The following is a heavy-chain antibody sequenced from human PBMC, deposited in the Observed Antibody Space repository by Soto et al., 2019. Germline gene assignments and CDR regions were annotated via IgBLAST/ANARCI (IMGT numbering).Heavy chain of an antibody. CDR2: MNPNSGNT. CDR3: ARGGGYSGYDLRPSYYGMDV. V-gene: IGHV1-8*01. D-gene: IGHD5-12*01. Sequence: ASVKVSCKASGYTFTSYDINWVRQATGQGLEWMGWMNPNSGNTGYAQKFQGKVTMTRNTSISTAYMELSSLRSEDTAVYYCARGGGYSGYDLRPSYYGMDVWGQGTTVTVSS. CDR1: GYTFTSYD. J-gene: IGHJ6*02.